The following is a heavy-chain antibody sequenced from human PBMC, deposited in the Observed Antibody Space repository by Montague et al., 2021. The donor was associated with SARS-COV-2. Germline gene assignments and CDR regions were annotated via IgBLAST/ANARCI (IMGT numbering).Heavy chain of an antibody. CDR2: IYYSGST. V-gene: IGHV4-39*01. J-gene: IGHJ5*02. CDR3: ASQTLGSTLFGVVNGLWVDP. D-gene: IGHD3-3*01. CDR1: GGSISSSSYY. Sequence: SETLSLTCTVSGGSISSSSYYWGWIRQPPGKGLEWIGSIYYSGSTYYNPSLKSRVTISVDTSKNQFSLKLSSVTAADTAVYYCASQTLGSTLFGVVNGLWVDPWGQGTLVTVSS.